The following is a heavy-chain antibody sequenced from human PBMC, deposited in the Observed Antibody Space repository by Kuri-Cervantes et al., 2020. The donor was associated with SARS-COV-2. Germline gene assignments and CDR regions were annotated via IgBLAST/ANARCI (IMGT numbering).Heavy chain of an antibody. Sequence: GGSLRLSCVASGFTFSNYVIHWVRQAPGKGLEWVAVIWYDGENEYYAGSVKGRFTISRDNSKNTVSLHMNSLRAEDTAMYYCANAYGVGVLVDWGQGILVTVSS. J-gene: IGHJ4*02. CDR2: IWYDGENE. V-gene: IGHV3-33*08. CDR1: GFTFSNYV. D-gene: IGHD3-3*01. CDR3: ANAYGVGVLVD.